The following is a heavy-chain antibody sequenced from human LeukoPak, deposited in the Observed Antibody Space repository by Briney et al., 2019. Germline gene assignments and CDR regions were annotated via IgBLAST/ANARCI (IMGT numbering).Heavy chain of an antibody. Sequence: GGSLRLSCAASGFTFSSYWMHWVRQAPGKGLVWVSRVSTDGNIISYADSVKGRFTISRDNAKNTVYLQMNSLRAEDTAVYYCVRDRTTETLFDSWGQGTLVTVSS. CDR3: VRDRTTETLFDS. CDR1: GFTFSSYW. V-gene: IGHV3-74*01. CDR2: VSTDGNII. D-gene: IGHD4-17*01. J-gene: IGHJ4*02.